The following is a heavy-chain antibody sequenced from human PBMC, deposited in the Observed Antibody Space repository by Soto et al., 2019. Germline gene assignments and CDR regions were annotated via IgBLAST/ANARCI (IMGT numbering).Heavy chain of an antibody. CDR2: ISTYNGNT. D-gene: IGHD1-26*01. Sequence: QVRLVQAGAEVKKPGASVKVSCKASGYTFATYGITWVRQAPGQGLEWLGWISTYNGNTNYAQKLQGRVTMTTATSTSTAYMELRSLRSDDTAVYYYARVSSGSYLHGFAPWGQGTLVTVSS. J-gene: IGHJ5*02. V-gene: IGHV1-18*01. CDR1: GYTFATYG. CDR3: ARVSSGSYLHGFAP.